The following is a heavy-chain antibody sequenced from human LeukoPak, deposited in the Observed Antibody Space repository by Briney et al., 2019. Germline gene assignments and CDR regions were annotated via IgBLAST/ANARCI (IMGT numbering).Heavy chain of an antibody. D-gene: IGHD3-22*01. CDR2: IKQDGSEK. Sequence: PGGSLRLSCAASGFTFSSYWMSWVRQAPGKGLEWVANIKQDGSEKYYVDSVKGRFTISRDNAKNSLYLQMNSLRAEDTAVYYCARRASHTYYYDSSGYYRPKHFDYWGQGTLVTVSS. V-gene: IGHV3-7*03. CDR3: ARRASHTYYYDSSGYYRPKHFDY. J-gene: IGHJ4*02. CDR1: GFTFSSYW.